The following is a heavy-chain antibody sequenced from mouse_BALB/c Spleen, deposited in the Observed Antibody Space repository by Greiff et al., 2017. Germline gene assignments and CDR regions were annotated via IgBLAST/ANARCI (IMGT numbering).Heavy chain of an antibody. Sequence: QVQLQQSGPGLVAPSQSLSITCTVSGFSLTGYGVNWVRQPPGKGLEWLGMIWGDGSTDYNSALKSRLSISKDNSKSHVFLKMNSLQTDDTARYYCATYYGSSYEGFAYWGQGTLVTVSA. CDR1: GFSLTGYG. CDR3: ATYYGSSYEGFAY. CDR2: IWGDGST. V-gene: IGHV2-6-7*01. J-gene: IGHJ3*01. D-gene: IGHD1-1*01.